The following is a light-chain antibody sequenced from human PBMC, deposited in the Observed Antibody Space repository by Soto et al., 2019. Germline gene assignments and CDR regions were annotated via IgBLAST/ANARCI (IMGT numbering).Light chain of an antibody. CDR1: QSISNW. CDR2: KAS. Sequence: DIQMTPSPSTLSASVGDRVTITCRASQSISNWLAWYQQKPGKAPKLLIYKASSLESGVPSRFSGSGSGTEFTLTISSLQPDDFATYYCQQYNSTFGQGTKLEIK. J-gene: IGKJ2*01. V-gene: IGKV1-5*03. CDR3: QQYNST.